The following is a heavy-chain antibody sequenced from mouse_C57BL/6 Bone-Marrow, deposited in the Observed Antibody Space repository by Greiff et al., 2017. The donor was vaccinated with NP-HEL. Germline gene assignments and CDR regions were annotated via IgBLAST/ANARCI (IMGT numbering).Heavy chain of an antibody. CDR1: GYTFTDYE. CDR2: IDPETGGT. CDR3: TRPYYSNWGFAC. J-gene: IGHJ3*01. D-gene: IGHD2-5*01. V-gene: IGHV1-15*01. Sequence: VKLMESGAELVRPGASVTLSCKASGYTFTDYEMHWVKQTPVHGLEWIGAIDPETGGTAYNQKFKGKAILTADKSSSIAYMELRSLTSEDSAVYYCTRPYYSNWGFACWGQGTLVTVSA.